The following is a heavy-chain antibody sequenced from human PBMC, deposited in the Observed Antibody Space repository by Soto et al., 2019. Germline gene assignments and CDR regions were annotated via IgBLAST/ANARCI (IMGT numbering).Heavy chain of an antibody. CDR3: ARGGVSTRTFDY. J-gene: IGHJ4*02. D-gene: IGHD3-3*01. CDR2: IYPSDSDT. V-gene: IGHV5-51*01. Sequence: XDWLKISFKGSGYNFAGYLIAWVRQMPGKGLELMGIIYPSDSDTRYRPSFQGQVTISADKSISSAYLQWSSLRASDTAMYYCARGGVSTRTFDYWGQGTPVTASS. CDR1: GYNFAGYL.